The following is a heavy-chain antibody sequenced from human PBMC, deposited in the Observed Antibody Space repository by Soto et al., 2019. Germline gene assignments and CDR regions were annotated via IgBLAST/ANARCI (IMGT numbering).Heavy chain of an antibody. CDR1: GFSVSTHA. J-gene: IGHJ5*02. Sequence: EVQLLESGGGWVQPGGSLRLACEASGFSVSTHAMNWVRQAPGKGLEWVSGIADSGDRTHYADSVKGRFTISRDNSKNTLYLQMNSLRAEDTAVXXXXXXXXXXXXGGDCPAFGSWGQGTLVTVSS. CDR2: IADSGDRT. V-gene: IGHV3-23*01. CDR3: XXXXXXXXXGGDCPAFGS. D-gene: IGHD2-21*02.